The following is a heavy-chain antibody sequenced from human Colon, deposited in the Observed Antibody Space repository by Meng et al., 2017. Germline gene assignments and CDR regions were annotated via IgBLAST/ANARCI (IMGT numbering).Heavy chain of an antibody. J-gene: IGHJ4*02. CDR2: ISVYNGNT. V-gene: IGHV1-18*01. CDR3: ARNYYDSSGYYYGY. CDR1: GYSFTSYD. Sequence: VQLVQSGAEVKKPGPSSKVTCKTSGYSFTSYDITWVRQAPGQGLEWMGWISVYNGNTNYAQKFQGRVTMTTDTSTSTAYMELRSLRSDDTAVYYCARNYYDSSGYYYGYWGQGTPVTVSS. D-gene: IGHD3-22*01.